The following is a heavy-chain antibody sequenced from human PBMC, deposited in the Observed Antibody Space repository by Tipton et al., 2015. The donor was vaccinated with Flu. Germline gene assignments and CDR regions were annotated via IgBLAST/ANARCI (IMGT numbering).Heavy chain of an antibody. V-gene: IGHV4-38-2*02. J-gene: IGHJ4*01. Sequence: GLVKPSETLSLTCSVSGYSITSGYYWGWFRQPPGRGLEWIGSISHGGGTYTNPSLKGRVVLSVDASRSKNEFSLTMTSVTASDTAVYYCARGPRGDTAMVSLGYWGPGILVTVSS. CDR3: ARGPRGDTAMVSLGY. CDR1: GYSITSGYY. D-gene: IGHD5-18*01. CDR2: ISHGGGT.